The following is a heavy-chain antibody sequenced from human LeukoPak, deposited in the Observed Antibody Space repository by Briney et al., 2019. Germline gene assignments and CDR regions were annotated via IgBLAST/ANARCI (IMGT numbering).Heavy chain of an antibody. CDR3: AREVDVDTAMAYYFDY. V-gene: IGHV4-59*12. J-gene: IGHJ4*02. CDR2: IYYSGST. CDR1: GGSISSYY. D-gene: IGHD5-18*01. Sequence: SETLSLTCSVSGGSISSYYWSWLRQPPGKGLEWIGYIYYSGSTNYNPSLKSRVTISVDTSKNQFSLKLSSVTAADTAVYYCAREVDVDTAMAYYFDYWGQGTLGTVSS.